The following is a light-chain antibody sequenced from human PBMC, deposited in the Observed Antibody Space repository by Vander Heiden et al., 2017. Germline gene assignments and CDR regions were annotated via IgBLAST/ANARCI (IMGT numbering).Light chain of an antibody. CDR1: ALPKQY. Sequence: SYELPQPPSVSVSPGQTARITCSGDALPKQYALWYQQKPGQAPVLVMYKDSERSSGIPDRFSGSSSGTTVTLTISGVQAEDEADYYCQSADSSGADVVFGGGTKLTVL. V-gene: IGLV3-25*03. J-gene: IGLJ2*01. CDR2: KDS. CDR3: QSADSSGADVV.